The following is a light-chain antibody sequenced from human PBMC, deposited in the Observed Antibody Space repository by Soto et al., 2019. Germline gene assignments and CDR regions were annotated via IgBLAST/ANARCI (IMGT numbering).Light chain of an antibody. Sequence: DIQMTQSPSTLSGSVGDRVTITCRASQTISSWLAWYQQKPGKAPKLLIYKASTVKSGGPSRFSGSGSGTEFTLTISSLQPDEFATYYCQHYNSYSEAFGQGTKVDLK. CDR1: QTISSW. V-gene: IGKV1-5*03. J-gene: IGKJ1*01. CDR3: QHYNSYSEA. CDR2: KAS.